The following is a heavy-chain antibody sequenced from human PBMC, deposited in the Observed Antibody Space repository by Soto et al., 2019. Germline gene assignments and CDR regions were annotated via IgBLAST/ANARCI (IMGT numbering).Heavy chain of an antibody. J-gene: IGHJ4*02. V-gene: IGHV1-3*01. D-gene: IGHD2-2*01. CDR1: GYTFTSYA. CDR2: INAGNGNT. Sequence: ASVKVSCKASGYTFTSYAMHWVRQAPGQRLEWMGWINAGNGNTKYSQKFQGRVTITRDTSASTAYMELSSLRSEDTAVYYCARDPADCSSTSCYVDYFDYWGQGTLVTVSS. CDR3: ARDPADCSSTSCYVDYFDY.